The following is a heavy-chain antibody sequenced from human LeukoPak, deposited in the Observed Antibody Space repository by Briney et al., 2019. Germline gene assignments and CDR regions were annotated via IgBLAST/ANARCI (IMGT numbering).Heavy chain of an antibody. CDR2: IIPIFGTA. V-gene: IGHV1-69*13. D-gene: IGHD2-2*01. Sequence: SVKVSCKASGGTFSSYAISWVRQAPGQGLEWMGGIIPIFGTANYAQKFQGRVTITADESTSTAYMELSSLRSEDTAVYYCARDQQSAAYCSSTSSLPGNWFDPWGQGTLVTVSS. CDR3: ARDQQSAAYCSSTSSLPGNWFDP. J-gene: IGHJ5*02. CDR1: GGTFSSYA.